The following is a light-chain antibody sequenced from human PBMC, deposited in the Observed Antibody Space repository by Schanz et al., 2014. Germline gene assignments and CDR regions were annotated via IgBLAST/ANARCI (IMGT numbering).Light chain of an antibody. V-gene: IGKV3-20*01. CDR1: QSVSSSY. Sequence: ETVLTQSPGALSLSPGERATLSCRASQSVSSSYLAWYQHKPGQAPRLLIYGASSRATGIPDRFSGSGSGTDFTLTISSLEPEDFAVYYCQQYGSSPPYTFGQGTKLEIK. CDR2: GAS. J-gene: IGKJ2*01. CDR3: QQYGSSPPYT.